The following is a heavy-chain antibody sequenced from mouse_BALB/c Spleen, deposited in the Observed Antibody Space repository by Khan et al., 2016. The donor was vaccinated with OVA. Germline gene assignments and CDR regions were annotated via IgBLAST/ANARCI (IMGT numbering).Heavy chain of an antibody. V-gene: IGHV2-6-4*01. D-gene: IGHD2-10*01. CDR2: IWGGGHT. Sequence: QMQLEESGPGLVAPSQTLSNTCTVSGFSLSRYNIHWVRQPPGGGLEWLGMIWGGGHTDYNSTLKSSLSISKDNSKSQAFLKMNSLQTDDTAMYYCARAYCGNDDYYAMDYWGQGTSVTVSS. CDR1: GFSLSRYN. CDR3: ARAYCGNDDYYAMDY. J-gene: IGHJ4*01.